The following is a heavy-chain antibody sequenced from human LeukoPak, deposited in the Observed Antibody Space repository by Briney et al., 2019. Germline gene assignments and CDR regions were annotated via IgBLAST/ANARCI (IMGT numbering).Heavy chain of an antibody. J-gene: IGHJ4*02. V-gene: IGHV3-9*01. CDR1: GFTFSSYS. D-gene: IGHD5-12*01. Sequence: PGGSLRLSCAASGFTFSSYSMNWVRQAPGEGLGWGSGISWNSGSIGYADSAKGRFTISRDNAKNSLYLQMNSLRAEDTALYYCAKDWGSGYSGYVGVDYWGQGTLVTVSS. CDR2: ISWNSGSI. CDR3: AKDWGSGYSGYVGVDY.